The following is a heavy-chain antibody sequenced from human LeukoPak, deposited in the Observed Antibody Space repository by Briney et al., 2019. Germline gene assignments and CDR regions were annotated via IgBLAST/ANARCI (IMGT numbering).Heavy chain of an antibody. V-gene: IGHV1-2*02. D-gene: IGHD5-24*01. J-gene: IGHJ4*02. CDR3: ARTGERLQFTYFDY. CDR2: SNPHSGGT. Sequence: GASVKVSCKASGYTFTGYYMHWVRQAPGQGLEWMGWSNPHSGGTDYAQKFQGRVTMTTDTSIRTAFMELSRLRSDDTAVYYCARTGERLQFTYFDYWGRGTLVTVSS. CDR1: GYTFTGYY.